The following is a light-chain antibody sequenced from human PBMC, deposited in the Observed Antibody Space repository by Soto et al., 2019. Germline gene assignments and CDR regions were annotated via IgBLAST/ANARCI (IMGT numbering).Light chain of an antibody. J-gene: IGLJ3*02. CDR3: GSYTTFNTMV. CDR2: DVS. CDR1: SSDVGGSIY. Sequence: QSALTQPASVSGSPGQSISISCTGTSSDVGGSIYVSWYQQPPGKAPRIIIYDVSDRPSGVSYRFSGSKSGNTASLTSSGLQAEDEADYSCGSYTTFNTMVFGGGTQLTVL. V-gene: IGLV2-14*01.